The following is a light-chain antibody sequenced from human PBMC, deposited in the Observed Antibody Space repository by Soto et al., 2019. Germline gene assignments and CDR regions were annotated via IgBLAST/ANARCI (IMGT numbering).Light chain of an antibody. V-gene: IGKV3-15*01. J-gene: IGKJ5*01. Sequence: EIVFTQSPGTLSLSPGERATLYCSASQSVSNNYLAWYQQSPGQAPRLLIYDTSTRATGIPARFSGSGSGTEFTLTISSLQSEDFAVYYCQQYNNWPPITFGQGTRLEIK. CDR3: QQYNNWPPIT. CDR1: QSVSNN. CDR2: DTS.